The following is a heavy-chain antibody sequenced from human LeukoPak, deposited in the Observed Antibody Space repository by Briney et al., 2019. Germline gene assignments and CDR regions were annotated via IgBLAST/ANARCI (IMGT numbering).Heavy chain of an antibody. J-gene: IGHJ6*02. CDR3: ARDTPGEQWLVLDYYYYGMDV. Sequence: ASVKLSCKASGYTFTSYGISWVRQAPGQGLEWMGWISAYNGNTNYAQKLQGRVTMTTDTSTSTAYMELRSLRSDDTAVYYCARDTPGEQWLVLDYYYYGMDVWGQGTTVTVSS. CDR1: GYTFTSYG. D-gene: IGHD6-19*01. CDR2: ISAYNGNT. V-gene: IGHV1-18*01.